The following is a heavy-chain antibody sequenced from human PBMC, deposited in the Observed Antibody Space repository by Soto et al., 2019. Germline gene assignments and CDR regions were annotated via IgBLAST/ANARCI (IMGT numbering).Heavy chain of an antibody. D-gene: IGHD3-3*01. CDR3: ARDGDPGYSFWSGPLGGGRFDP. V-gene: IGHV1-69*12. CDR1: GGTFGNTA. Sequence: QVQLVPSGAEVKEPGSSVNVSCKTSGGTFGNTAVTWVRQVPGQGLEWIGGIVPLFGTANYAQKFGGRVMITADESTSTAYMDLSSLRSDDTAIYYCARDGDPGYSFWSGPLGGGRFDPWGQGTLVTVSS. CDR2: IVPLFGTA. J-gene: IGHJ5*02.